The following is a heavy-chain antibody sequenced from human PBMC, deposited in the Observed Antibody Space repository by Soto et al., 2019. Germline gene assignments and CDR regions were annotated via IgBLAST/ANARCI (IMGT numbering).Heavy chain of an antibody. D-gene: IGHD2-21*02. CDR2: TYYRSQWNN. J-gene: IGHJ4*02. CDR1: WDSVSNNRVA. V-gene: IGHV6-1*01. CDR3: ARDPPDFPSAFDS. Sequence: SQTLSLTWAISWDSVSNNRVAWNWIRQSPSRGLEWLGRTYYRSQWNNNYAASVKSRITIRSDASKNQFSLQLNSVTPEDTAIYYCARDPPDFPSAFDSWGQGTLVTVSS.